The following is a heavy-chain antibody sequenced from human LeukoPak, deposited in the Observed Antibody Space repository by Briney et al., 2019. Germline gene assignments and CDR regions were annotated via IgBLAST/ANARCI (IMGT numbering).Heavy chain of an antibody. CDR2: INHSGST. Sequence: SETLSLTCAVYGGSFSGYHWSWIRQPPGKGLEWIGEINHSGSTNYNPSLKSRVTISVDTSKNQFSLKLSSVTAADTAVYYCARGGVGYYDYVWGSYRQYYFDYWGQGTLVTVSS. CDR3: ARGGVGYYDYVWGSYRQYYFDY. V-gene: IGHV4-34*01. CDR1: GGSFSGYH. D-gene: IGHD3-16*02. J-gene: IGHJ4*02.